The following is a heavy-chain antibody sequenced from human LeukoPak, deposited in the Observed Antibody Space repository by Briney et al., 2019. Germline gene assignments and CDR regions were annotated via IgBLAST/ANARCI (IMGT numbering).Heavy chain of an antibody. V-gene: IGHV1-2*04. CDR1: GCTFTGYY. J-gene: IGHJ4*02. D-gene: IGHD2-21*02. CDR2: INPNSGGT. CDR3: ARDRRAYCGGDCYFGY. Sequence: ASVKVSCKVSGCTFTGYYMHWVRQAPGQGLEWMAWINPNSGGTNYAQKFQGWVTMTRDTSISTAYMELSRLRSDDTAVYYCARDRRAYCGGDCYFGYWGLGTLVTVSS.